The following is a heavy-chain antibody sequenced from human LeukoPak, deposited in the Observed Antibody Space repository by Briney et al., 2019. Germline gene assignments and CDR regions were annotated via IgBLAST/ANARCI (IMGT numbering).Heavy chain of an antibody. Sequence: PGGSLRLSCAASGFTFSTYSMNWVRQPPGKGLEWVASITSPVGHIYYADSLKGRITISRDKSKNTLYLQMNSLRVEDTAVYYCARDPRDYCTTTSCYRVSWLDPWGQGTLVTVSS. CDR2: ITSPVGHI. V-gene: IGHV3-21*01. CDR1: GFTFSTYS. CDR3: ARDPRDYCTTTSCYRVSWLDP. D-gene: IGHD2-2*02. J-gene: IGHJ5*02.